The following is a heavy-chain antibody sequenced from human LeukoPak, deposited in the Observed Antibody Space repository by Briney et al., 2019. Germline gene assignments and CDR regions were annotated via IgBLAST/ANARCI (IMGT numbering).Heavy chain of an antibody. D-gene: IGHD3-9*01. V-gene: IGHV1-46*01. CDR1: GYTFTCYY. J-gene: IGHJ4*02. CDR2: INPSGGST. CDR3: ARESYDILTGYWGFDY. Sequence: ASVKVSCKASGYTFTCYYMHWVRQAPGQGLEWMGIINPSGGSTSYAQKFQGRVTMTRDTSTSTVYMELSSLRSEDTAVYYCARESYDILTGYWGFDYWGQGTLVTVSS.